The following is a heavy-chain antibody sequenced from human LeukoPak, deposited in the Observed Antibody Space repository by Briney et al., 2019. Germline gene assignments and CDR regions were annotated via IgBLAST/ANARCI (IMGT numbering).Heavy chain of an antibody. J-gene: IGHJ4*02. Sequence: PSETLSLTCSVSGDSISNYFWTWIRQPPGKGLEWIGYIYSSGSTYYNPSLKSRVTISVDTSKNRFSLKLSTVTAADTAVYYCARRPTGDPKFDYWGQGTLVTVSS. CDR3: ARRPTGDPKFDY. CDR2: IYSSGST. CDR1: GDSISNYF. V-gene: IGHV4-59*08. D-gene: IGHD7-27*01.